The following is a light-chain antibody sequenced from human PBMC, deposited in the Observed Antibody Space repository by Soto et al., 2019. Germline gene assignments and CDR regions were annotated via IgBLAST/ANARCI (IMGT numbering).Light chain of an antibody. Sequence: QSVLTQSPSVSGAPGQRVTISCTGSSSNIGAGYDVHWYQQLPGTAPKPLIFGNNNRPSGVPDRFSGSKSGTSASLAITGLQAEDEADYYCQSYDSSLSEWVFGGGTKLTVL. CDR1: SSNIGAGYD. J-gene: IGLJ2*01. V-gene: IGLV1-40*01. CDR2: GNN. CDR3: QSYDSSLSEWV.